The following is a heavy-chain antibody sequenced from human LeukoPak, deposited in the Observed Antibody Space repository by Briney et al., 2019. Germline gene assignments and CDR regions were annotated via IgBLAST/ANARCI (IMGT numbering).Heavy chain of an antibody. CDR1: GYSISSGYY. D-gene: IGHD3-22*01. CDR2: IYHSGST. J-gene: IGHJ4*02. Sequence: PSETLSLTCAVSGYSISSGYYWGWIRQPPGKGLEWIGSIYHSGSTYYNPSLKSRVTISVDTSKNQFSLKLSSVTAADTAVYYCAMTGYYYDSSGQGYFDYWGQGTLVTVSS. CDR3: AMTGYYYDSSGQGYFDY. V-gene: IGHV4-38-2*01.